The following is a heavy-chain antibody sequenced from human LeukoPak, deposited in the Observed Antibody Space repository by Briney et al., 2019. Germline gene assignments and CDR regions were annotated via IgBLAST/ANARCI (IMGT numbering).Heavy chain of an antibody. CDR3: AMIVVVITPGDDY. D-gene: IGHD3-22*01. Sequence: PGGSLRLSCAASGFTFSSYWMSWVRQAPGKGLEWVANIKQDGSEKYYVDSVKGRFTISRDNAKNSLYLQMNSLRAEDTAVYYCAMIVVVITPGDDYWGQGTLVTVSS. V-gene: IGHV3-7*01. CDR2: IKQDGSEK. CDR1: GFTFSSYW. J-gene: IGHJ4*02.